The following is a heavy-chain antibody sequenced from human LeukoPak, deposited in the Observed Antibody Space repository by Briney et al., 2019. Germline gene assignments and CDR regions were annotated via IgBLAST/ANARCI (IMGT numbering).Heavy chain of an antibody. Sequence: PSQTLSLTCTVSRGSISSGGYYWIWLRQHPGRGLEWIGYISYRGTTYYNPSLNSRVSISVDTSKNQYSLKLNSVTAADTAVYYCASGGYGAFDHWGQGTLVTVSS. D-gene: IGHD4-17*01. J-gene: IGHJ4*02. CDR1: RGSISSGGYY. V-gene: IGHV4-31*03. CDR2: ISYRGTT. CDR3: ASGGYGAFDH.